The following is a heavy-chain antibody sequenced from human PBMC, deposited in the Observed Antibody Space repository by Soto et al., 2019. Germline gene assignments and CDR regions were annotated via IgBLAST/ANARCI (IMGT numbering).Heavy chain of an antibody. CDR1: GGSISSGGYS. CDR3: ARVSRGDAPHWYFDL. J-gene: IGHJ2*01. D-gene: IGHD2-21*02. V-gene: IGHV4-30-2*01. Sequence: QLQLQESGSGLVKPSQTLSLTCAVSGGSISSGGYSWSWIRQPPGKGLEWIGYIYHSGSTYYNPSHKSRVTISVDRSKNQFSLKLSSVTAAGTAVYYCARVSRGDAPHWYFDLWGRGTLVTVSS. CDR2: IYHSGST.